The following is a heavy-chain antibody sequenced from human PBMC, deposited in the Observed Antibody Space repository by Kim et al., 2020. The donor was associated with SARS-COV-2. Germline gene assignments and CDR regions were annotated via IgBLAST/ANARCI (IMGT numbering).Heavy chain of an antibody. CDR3: ARQAYSSSSVWFDP. D-gene: IGHD6-6*01. Sequence: SETLSLTCSVSGDSISSSGYYWGWIRQPPGKGLEWIGSMYYGGNYYYYNPSLKSRVTISEDTSKNQFSLTLTSVTAADTAVYFCARQAYSSSSVWFDPWGQGTLVTVSS. CDR2: MYYGGNY. CDR1: GDSISSSGYY. J-gene: IGHJ5*02. V-gene: IGHV4-39*01.